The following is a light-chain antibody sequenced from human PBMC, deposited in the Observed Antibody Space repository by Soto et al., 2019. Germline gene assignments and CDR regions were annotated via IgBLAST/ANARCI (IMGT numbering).Light chain of an antibody. CDR3: SSYTSSSTLYV. J-gene: IGLJ1*01. Sequence: QSVLTQPASVSGSPGQSITISCAGTSSDIGGYNYVSWYQQHPGKAPKVMIYEVSNRPSGVSNRFSGSKSGNTASLTISGLQAEDEADYYCSSYTSSSTLYVLGSGTKATVL. V-gene: IGLV2-14*01. CDR1: SSDIGGYNY. CDR2: EVS.